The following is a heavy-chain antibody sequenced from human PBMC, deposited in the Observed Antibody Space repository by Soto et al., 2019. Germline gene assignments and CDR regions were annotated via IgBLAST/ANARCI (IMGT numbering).Heavy chain of an antibody. Sequence: GGSLRLSCAASGFTFNNYGMHWVRQAPGKGLEWVSSISSTSTFIYYADLVRGRFTISRDNAKNSLYLQMNSLRAEDTAMYYCARGEGITVAGTLDYWGQGTLVTVSS. J-gene: IGHJ4*02. D-gene: IGHD6-19*01. CDR1: GFTFNNYG. V-gene: IGHV3-21*01. CDR2: ISSTSTFI. CDR3: ARGEGITVAGTLDY.